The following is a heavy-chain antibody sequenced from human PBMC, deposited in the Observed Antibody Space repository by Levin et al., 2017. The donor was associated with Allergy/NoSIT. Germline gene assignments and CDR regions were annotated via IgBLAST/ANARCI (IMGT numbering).Heavy chain of an antibody. V-gene: IGHV1-46*01. CDR2: INPSGGST. CDR3: ARDRFYYGSGSYYIHHWPHY. J-gene: IGHJ4*02. CDR1: GYTFTSYY. D-gene: IGHD3-10*01. Sequence: AASVKVSCKASGYTFTSYYMHWVRQAPGQGLEWMGIINPSGGSTSYAQKFQGRVTMTRDTSTSTVYMELSSLRSEDTAVYYCARDRFYYGSGSYYIHHWPHYWGQGTLVTVSS.